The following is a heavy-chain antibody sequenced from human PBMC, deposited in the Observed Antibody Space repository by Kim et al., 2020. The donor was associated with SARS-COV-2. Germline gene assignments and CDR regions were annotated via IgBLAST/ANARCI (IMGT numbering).Heavy chain of an antibody. J-gene: IGHJ4*02. V-gene: IGHV3-66*02. CDR2: IYSGGST. D-gene: IGHD3-10*02. CDR3: ARVSITMFDIGYYFDY. CDR1: GFTVSSNY. Sequence: GGSLRLSCAASGFTVSSNYMSWVRQAPGKGLEWVSVIYSGGSTYYADSVKGRFTISRDNSKNTLYLQMNSLRAEDTAVYYCARVSITMFDIGYYFDYWGQGTLVTVSS.